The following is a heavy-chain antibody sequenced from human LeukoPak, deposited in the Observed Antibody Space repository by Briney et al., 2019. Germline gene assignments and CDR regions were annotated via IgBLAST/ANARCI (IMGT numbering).Heavy chain of an antibody. J-gene: IGHJ6*03. D-gene: IGHD2-2*01. CDR2: ISAYNGNT. Sequence: ASVKVSCRASGYTVTSYAISWVRQAAGQGLEWMGWISAYNGNTNYAQKLQGRVTMTTDTSTSTAYMELRSLRSDDTAVYYCARVTGCSSTSCYLYYYYYMDVWGKGTTVTVSS. CDR1: GYTVTSYA. V-gene: IGHV1-18*01. CDR3: ARVTGCSSTSCYLYYYYYMDV.